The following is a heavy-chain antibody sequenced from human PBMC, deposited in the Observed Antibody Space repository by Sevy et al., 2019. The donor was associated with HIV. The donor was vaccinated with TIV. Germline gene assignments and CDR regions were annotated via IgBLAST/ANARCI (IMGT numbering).Heavy chain of an antibody. CDR2: VYYGGST. D-gene: IGHD4-4*01. J-gene: IGHJ6*02. V-gene: IGHV4-61*01. CDR3: ARGRGTTVTTTLNYYYAMDV. Sequence: SETLSLTCTVSGGSVRSDNYYWSWIRQPPGKGLEWIGYVYYGGSTNYSPTLKSRVTISIDTSKNQFSLKRSSVTAADTAGYYCARGRGTTVTTTLNYYYAMDVWGQGTTVTVSS. CDR1: GGSVRSDNYY.